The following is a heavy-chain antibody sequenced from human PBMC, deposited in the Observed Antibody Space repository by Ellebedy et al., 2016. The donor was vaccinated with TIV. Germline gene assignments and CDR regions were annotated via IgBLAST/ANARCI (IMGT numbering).Heavy chain of an antibody. Sequence: ASVKVSCKASGYNFINYAMHWVRQAPGQRLEWMGLMNGGSDYTKYSPKFQGRVTLTRDTAASTEYMEPSSLRAEDTALYYCAKATGSGSYIIENWGQGTLVTVSS. V-gene: IGHV1-3*01. CDR2: MNGGSDYT. CDR1: GYNFINYA. CDR3: AKATGSGSYIIEN. J-gene: IGHJ4*02. D-gene: IGHD3-10*01.